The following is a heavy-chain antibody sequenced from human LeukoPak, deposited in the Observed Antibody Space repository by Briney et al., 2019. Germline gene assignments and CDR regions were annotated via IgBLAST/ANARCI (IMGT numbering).Heavy chain of an antibody. J-gene: IGHJ6*02. CDR3: AREGDPSGTRSYYPYGMDV. V-gene: IGHV1-18*01. Sequence: ASVKVSCKASGYTFTSYGISWVRQAPGQGLEWMGWISAYNGNTNYAQKLQGRVTMTTDTSTSTAYMELRSLRSDDTAVYYCAREGDPSGTRSYYPYGMDVWGQGTTVTVSS. CDR1: GYTFTSYG. D-gene: IGHD3-10*01. CDR2: ISAYNGNT.